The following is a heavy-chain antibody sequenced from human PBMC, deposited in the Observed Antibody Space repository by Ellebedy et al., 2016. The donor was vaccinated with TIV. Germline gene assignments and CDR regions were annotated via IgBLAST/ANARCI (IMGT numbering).Heavy chain of an antibody. J-gene: IGHJ4*02. V-gene: IGHV3-23*01. CDR1: GFTFSAYA. Sequence: GESLKISCAASGFTFSAYAMSWVRQAPGKGLEWVSAISGIPANIYYAESVKGRFTISRDNAKNSLYLQMSSLSAEDTAVSYCATDPMVRGDILRKETPNPHFDYWGQGTLVTVSS. CDR2: ISGIPANI. CDR3: ATDPMVRGDILRKETPNPHFDY. D-gene: IGHD3-10*01.